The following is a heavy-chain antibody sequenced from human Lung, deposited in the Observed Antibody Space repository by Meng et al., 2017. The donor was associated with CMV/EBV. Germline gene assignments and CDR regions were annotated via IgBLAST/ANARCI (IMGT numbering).Heavy chain of an antibody. CDR2: INWNGDST. V-gene: IGHV3-20*01. D-gene: IGHD6-13*01. J-gene: IGHJ4*02. CDR1: GFTFDDYG. CDR3: ARGGSSSWRQGVFDY. Sequence: GEXXTISCAASGFTFDDYGVGWVRQVPGKGLEWVSGINWNGDSTGYADSVKGRFTISRDNAKNSLYLQMNSLRAEDTALYHCARGGSSSWRQGVFDYWGQGXLVTVSS.